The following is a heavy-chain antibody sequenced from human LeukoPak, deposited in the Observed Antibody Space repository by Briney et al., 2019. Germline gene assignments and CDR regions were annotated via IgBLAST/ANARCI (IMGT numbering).Heavy chain of an antibody. CDR3: ATKRGDYYDSSGYYLGL. D-gene: IGHD3-22*01. V-gene: IGHV1-2*02. CDR2: INPNSGGT. Sequence: ASVKVSYTASGYTFTRYYIHSVRQAPGPGREWMGWINPNSGGTNYAQRFKGRVTMTRDTSISTAYMELSRLRSDDTAVYYCATKRGDYYDSSGYYLGLWGQGTPVTVSS. J-gene: IGHJ4*02. CDR1: GYTFTRYY.